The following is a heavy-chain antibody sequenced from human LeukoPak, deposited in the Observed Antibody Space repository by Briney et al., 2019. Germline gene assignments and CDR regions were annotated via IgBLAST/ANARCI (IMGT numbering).Heavy chain of an antibody. CDR1: GGSISGYY. J-gene: IGHJ4*02. V-gene: IGHV4-59*01. CDR3: ARTKSVRGDSSPLGY. D-gene: IGHD3-10*01. CDR2: IYYSGSRGNT. Sequence: PSETLSLTCTVSGGSISGYYWSWIRQPPGKGLEWIGYIYYSGSRGNTNYNPSLKSRVSISVDTSKNQFSLKMSSVTAADTAVYYCARTKSVRGDSSPLGYWGQGTLVTVSS.